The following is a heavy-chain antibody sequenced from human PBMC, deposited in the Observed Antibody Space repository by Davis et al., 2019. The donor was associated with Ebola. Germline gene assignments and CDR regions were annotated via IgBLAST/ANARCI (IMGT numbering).Heavy chain of an antibody. J-gene: IGHJ5*02. CDR3: SGLGASSGWYLP. CDR1: GFTFSSYG. V-gene: IGHV3-30*03. D-gene: IGHD6-19*01. CDR2: ISYDGSNK. Sequence: PGGSLRLSCPASGFTFSSYGMHWVRQAPGKGLESVPVISYDGSNKYYADSVKGRFTISRDNSKNTLYLQMNSLRAEDTAVYYCSGLGASSGWYLPWGQGTLVTVSS.